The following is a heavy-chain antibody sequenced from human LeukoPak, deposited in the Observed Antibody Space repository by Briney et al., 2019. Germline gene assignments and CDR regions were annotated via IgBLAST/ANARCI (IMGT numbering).Heavy chain of an antibody. CDR3: ARDTTSVAGYYYHMDV. V-gene: IGHV4-4*07. CDR1: GGSISSYY. CDR2: IYTSGST. J-gene: IGHJ6*03. D-gene: IGHD6-19*01. Sequence: PSETLSLTCTVSGGSISSYYWSWIRQPAGKGLEWIGRIYTSGSTNYNPSLKSRVTMSVDTSKNQFSLKLSSVTAADTAVYYCARDTTSVAGYYYHMDVWGKGTTVTVSS.